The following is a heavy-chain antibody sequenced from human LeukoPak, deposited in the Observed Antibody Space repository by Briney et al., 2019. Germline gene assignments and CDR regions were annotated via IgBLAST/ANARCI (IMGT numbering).Heavy chain of an antibody. V-gene: IGHV4-39*01. CDR3: ARRAPWSRGRGIAAHWFDP. J-gene: IGHJ5*02. CDR1: GGSISSSSYY. Sequence: SETLSLTCTVSGGSISSSSYYWGWIRQPPGKGLEWIGSIYYSGSTYYNPSLKSRVTISVDTSKNQFSLKLSSVTAADTAVYYCARRAPWSRGRGIAAHWFDPWGQGTLVTVSS. D-gene: IGHD6-6*01. CDR2: IYYSGST.